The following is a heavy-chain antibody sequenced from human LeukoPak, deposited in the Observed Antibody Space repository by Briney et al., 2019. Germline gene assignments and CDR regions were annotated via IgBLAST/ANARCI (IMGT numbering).Heavy chain of an antibody. D-gene: IGHD1-1*01. J-gene: IGHJ6*02. CDR2: IYYGRGT. Sequence: SGTLSPTCTLSAGSTTIDSSGWIRHTPKSGLGWVGYIYYGRGTMYNPSLKSRVTISMDTSKRQLSLKVNSVTAADTAVYYCARHDDIGIFRNGLDVWGQGTTVTVSS. V-gene: IGHV4-59*08. CDR1: AGSTTIDS. CDR3: ARHDDIGIFRNGLDV.